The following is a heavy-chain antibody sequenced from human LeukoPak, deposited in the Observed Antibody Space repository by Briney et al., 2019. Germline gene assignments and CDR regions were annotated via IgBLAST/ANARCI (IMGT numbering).Heavy chain of an antibody. Sequence: GGSLRLSCAASGFTFSSYAMSWVRLAPGKGLEWVSAISGSGGSTYYADSVKGRFTISRDNSKNTLYLQMNSLRAEDTAVYYCATLLGYCGGDCYPDYWGQGTLVTVSS. J-gene: IGHJ4*02. CDR2: ISGSGGST. D-gene: IGHD2-21*02. CDR3: ATLLGYCGGDCYPDY. V-gene: IGHV3-23*01. CDR1: GFTFSSYA.